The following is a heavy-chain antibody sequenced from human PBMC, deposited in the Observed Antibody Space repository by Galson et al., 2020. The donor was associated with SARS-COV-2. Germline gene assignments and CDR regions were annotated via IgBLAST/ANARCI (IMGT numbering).Heavy chain of an antibody. V-gene: IGHV3-21*01. J-gene: IGHJ6*02. CDR2: ISSSSSYI. CDR3: AREQNYYYYGMDV. CDR1: GFTFSSYS. Sequence: NSGGSLRLSCAASGFTFSSYSMNWVRQAPGKGLEWVSSISSSSSYIYYADSVKGRFTISRDNAKNSLYLQMNSLRAEDTAVYYCAREQNYYYYGMDVWGQGTTVTVSS.